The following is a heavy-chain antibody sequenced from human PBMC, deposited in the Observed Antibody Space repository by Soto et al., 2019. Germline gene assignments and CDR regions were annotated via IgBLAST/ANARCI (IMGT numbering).Heavy chain of an antibody. Sequence: EVQLVESGGGLLKPGGSLRLSCAASGFTFSSYSMNWVRQAPGKGLEWVSSISSSSSYIYYADSVKGRFTISRDNAKNSLYLQMNSLRAEDTAVYYCARDKLWFGDNYYYYGMDVWGQGTTVTVSS. CDR3: ARDKLWFGDNYYYYGMDV. CDR1: GFTFSSYS. J-gene: IGHJ6*02. V-gene: IGHV3-21*01. D-gene: IGHD3-10*01. CDR2: ISSSSSYI.